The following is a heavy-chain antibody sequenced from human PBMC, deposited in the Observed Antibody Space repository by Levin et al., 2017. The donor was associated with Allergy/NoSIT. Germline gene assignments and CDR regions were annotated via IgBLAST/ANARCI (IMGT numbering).Heavy chain of an antibody. Sequence: GGSLRLSCAASGFTFSSYAMHWVRQAPGKGLEWVAVISYDGSNKYYADSVKGRFTISRDNSKNTVYLQMNSLRAEDTAVYYCARVQGSSGWFNDAFDIWGQGTMVTVSS. CDR3: ARVQGSSGWFNDAFDI. J-gene: IGHJ3*02. CDR1: GFTFSSYA. V-gene: IGHV3-30-3*01. D-gene: IGHD6-19*01. CDR2: ISYDGSNK.